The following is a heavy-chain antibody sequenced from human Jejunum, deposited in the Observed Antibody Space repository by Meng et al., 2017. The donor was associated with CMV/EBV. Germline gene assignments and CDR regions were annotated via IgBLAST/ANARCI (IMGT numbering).Heavy chain of an antibody. J-gene: IGHJ4*02. CDR1: GFALSDYY. V-gene: IGHV3-11*01. CDR2: ISSSGTTT. CDR3: ARRRDYFDS. Sequence: PCAASGFALSDYYMGWIRQAPGKGLEWLSYISSSGTTTYYVDSVRGRFTISRDNAKNSLYLQMSSLRGEDTAVYYCARRRDYFDSWGQGTLVTVSS.